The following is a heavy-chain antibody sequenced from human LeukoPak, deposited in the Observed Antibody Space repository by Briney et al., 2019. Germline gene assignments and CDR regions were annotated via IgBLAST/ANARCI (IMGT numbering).Heavy chain of an antibody. D-gene: IGHD1/OR15-1a*01. CDR1: GGSISRYY. CDR2: IYYSGST. Sequence: PSETLSLTCTVSGGSISRYYWSWIRQPPGKGLEWIGYIYYSGSTNYNPSLKSRVTISVDTSKNQFSLKLSSVTAADTAVYYCARTKRNTGAGAFDIWGQGTMVTVSS. CDR3: ARTKRNTGAGAFDI. V-gene: IGHV4-59*01. J-gene: IGHJ3*02.